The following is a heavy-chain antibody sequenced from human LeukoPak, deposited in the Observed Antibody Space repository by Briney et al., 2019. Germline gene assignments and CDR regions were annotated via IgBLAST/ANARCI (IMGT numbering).Heavy chain of an antibody. CDR1: GDSDRSYY. J-gene: IGHJ6*02. V-gene: IGHV4-59*02. Sequence: PSETLSLTCTVSGDSDRSYYWSWIRQPPGQGLEWLGHINDRGSTNYNPSLQGRVTISIDTSKNQFSLKVNSVTAADTAVYYCVRDSRYGSGWFEDGLDFWGQGTTVTVSS. CDR2: INDRGST. D-gene: IGHD6-13*01. CDR3: VRDSRYGSGWFEDGLDF.